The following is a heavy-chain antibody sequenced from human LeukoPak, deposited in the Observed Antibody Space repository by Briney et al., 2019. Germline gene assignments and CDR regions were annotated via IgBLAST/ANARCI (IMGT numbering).Heavy chain of an antibody. Sequence: ASVKGSCKASGYTFTSYDINWVRQATGQGLERMGWMNPNSGNTGYAQKFQGRVTMTRSTSISTAYMELSSLRSEDTAVYYCAILGEQWPRPYYYYGMDVWGQGTTVTVSS. D-gene: IGHD6-19*01. J-gene: IGHJ6*02. CDR2: MNPNSGNT. CDR1: GYTFTSYD. V-gene: IGHV1-8*01. CDR3: AILGEQWPRPYYYYGMDV.